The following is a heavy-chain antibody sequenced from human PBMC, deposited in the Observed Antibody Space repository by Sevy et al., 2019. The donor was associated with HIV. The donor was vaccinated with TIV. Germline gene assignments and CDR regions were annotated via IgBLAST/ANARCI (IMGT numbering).Heavy chain of an antibody. CDR3: AREAKLGAPLGY. CDR2: IYGSGST. V-gene: IGHV4-4*07. J-gene: IGHJ4*02. CDR1: GGSISLYY. Sequence: SETLSLTCTVSGGSISLYYWSWIRQPAGKGLEWIGHIYGSGSTRYNPSLKSRVTMSVDTSQNQISLKLTSVTAADTAVYYCAREAKLGAPLGYWGQGTLVTVSS. D-gene: IGHD3-16*01.